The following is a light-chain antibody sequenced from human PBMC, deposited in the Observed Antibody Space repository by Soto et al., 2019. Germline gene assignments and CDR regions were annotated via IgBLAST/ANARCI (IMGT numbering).Light chain of an antibody. CDR3: QQYGTSIT. CDR2: GAS. Sequence: EIVLTQSPGTLSLSPGESATLSCGASQSFSGSYLAWYQQKHGQAPRLLIYGASSRATDIPDRFSGSGSGADFTLTISRLEPEDFAVYYCQQYGTSITFGQGTRLEIK. J-gene: IGKJ5*01. V-gene: IGKV3-20*01. CDR1: QSFSGSY.